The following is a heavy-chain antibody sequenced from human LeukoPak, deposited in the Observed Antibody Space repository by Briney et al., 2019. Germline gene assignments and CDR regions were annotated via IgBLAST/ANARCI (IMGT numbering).Heavy chain of an antibody. Sequence: GGSLRLSCAASGFTFSSYAMHWVRQAPGKGLEYVSGISSNGDSTFYANSVKGRFTIFRDNSKSTLNLQMGSLRPEDMAVYYCARVQNMGTYDYWGQGTLVTVSS. J-gene: IGHJ4*02. V-gene: IGHV3-64*01. CDR2: ISSNGDST. CDR1: GFTFSSYA. CDR3: ARVQNMGTYDY.